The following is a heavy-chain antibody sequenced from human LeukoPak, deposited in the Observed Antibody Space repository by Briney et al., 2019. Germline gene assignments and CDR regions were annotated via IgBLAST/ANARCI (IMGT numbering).Heavy chain of an antibody. CDR1: GFTFSSYA. CDR3: ARGESLNPYSGYDYPRGY. Sequence: GGSLRLSCAASGFTFSSYAMHWVRQAPGKGLEWVAVISYDGSNKYYADSVKGRFTISRDNSKNTLYLQMNSLRAEDTAVYYCARGESLNPYSGYDYPRGYWGQGTLVTVSS. CDR2: ISYDGSNK. D-gene: IGHD5-12*01. J-gene: IGHJ4*02. V-gene: IGHV3-30-3*01.